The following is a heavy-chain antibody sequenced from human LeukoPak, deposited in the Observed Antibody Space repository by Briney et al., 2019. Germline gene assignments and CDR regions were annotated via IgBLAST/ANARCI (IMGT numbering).Heavy chain of an antibody. CDR1: GGSISTYY. CDR3: ARAAKALGYYYYYYMDV. Sequence: SETLSLTCTVSGGSISTYYWSWIRQPPGKGLEWIGYVYYSGSTNYNPSLKSRVTISVDTSKNQFSLKLSSVTAADTAVYYCARAAKALGYYYYYYMDVWGKGTTVTVSS. V-gene: IGHV4-59*01. J-gene: IGHJ6*03. CDR2: VYYSGST.